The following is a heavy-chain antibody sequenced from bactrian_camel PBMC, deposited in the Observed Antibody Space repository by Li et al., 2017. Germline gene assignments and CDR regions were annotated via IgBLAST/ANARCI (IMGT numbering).Heavy chain of an antibody. CDR2: IESEGST. CDR1: GYTYSGNC. J-gene: IGHJ4*01. CDR3: AADPGGRATPMSLENSDYRRWLGEHGY. D-gene: IGHD4*01. Sequence: VQLVESGGGSVQAGGSLRLSCAFSGYTYSGNCMGWFRQAPGKEREAVAAIESEGSTSYADSVKGQFTHSKDNAANTLYLQMNSLKPEDTAMYYCAADPGGRATPMSLENSDYRRWLGEHGYWGQGTQVTVS. V-gene: IGHV3S53*01.